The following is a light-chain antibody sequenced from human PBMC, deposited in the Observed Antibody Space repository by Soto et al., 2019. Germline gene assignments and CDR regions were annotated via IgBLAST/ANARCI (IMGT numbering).Light chain of an antibody. CDR1: QSVSRR. CDR2: DVS. J-gene: IGKJ2*01. Sequence: DIQMTQSPSTLSASVGDRITITCRASQSVSRRLAWFQQKPGKAPKLLIYDVSSLESGDPSRISGRGPGTEFTVTISSLQPDDCATEYCHIYNSYSLHTCGQGTKLDI. V-gene: IGKV1-5*01. CDR3: HIYNSYSLHT.